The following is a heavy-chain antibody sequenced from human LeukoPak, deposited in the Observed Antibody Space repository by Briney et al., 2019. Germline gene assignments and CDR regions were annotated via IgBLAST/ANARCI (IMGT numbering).Heavy chain of an antibody. CDR1: GGSISSGGYY. J-gene: IGHJ4*02. D-gene: IGHD2-21*02. CDR2: IYHSGST. CDR3: AREEGDSSYPFDY. V-gene: IGHV4-30-2*01. Sequence: SETLSLTCTVSGGSISSGGYYWSWIRQPPGKGLEWIGYIYHSGSTYYNPSLKSRVTISVDRSKNQFSLKLSSVTAADTAVYYCAREEGDSSYPFDYWGQGTLVTVSS.